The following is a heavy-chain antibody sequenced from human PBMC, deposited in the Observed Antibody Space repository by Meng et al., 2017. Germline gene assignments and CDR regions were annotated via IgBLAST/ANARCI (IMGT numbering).Heavy chain of an antibody. D-gene: IGHD6-13*01. CDR1: GWTFSSDA. Sequence: VRSGGEGRKPGSSVNVSCKGSGWTFSSDAISWVRQAPGQGLEWMGGIIPIFGTANYAQKFQGRVTITADESTSTAYMELSSLRSEDTAVYYCARDSDSSSWYDYFGYWGQGTLVTVSS. CDR3: ARDSDSSSWYDYFGY. J-gene: IGHJ4*02. V-gene: IGHV1-69*01. CDR2: IIPIFGTA.